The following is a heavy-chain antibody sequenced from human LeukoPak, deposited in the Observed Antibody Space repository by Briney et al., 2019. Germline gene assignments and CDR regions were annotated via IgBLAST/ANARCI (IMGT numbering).Heavy chain of an antibody. V-gene: IGHV3-74*01. CDR2: IKSDGSST. Sequence: PGGSLRLSCAASGFSFSSYWMQCVCAAPGKGLGWVSRIKSDGSSTSYADSVKGRFTISRDNAKNSLYLQMNSLRAEDTAVYYCAELGITMIGGVWGKGTTVTISS. CDR1: GFSFSSYW. CDR3: AELGITMIGGV. J-gene: IGHJ6*04. D-gene: IGHD3-10*02.